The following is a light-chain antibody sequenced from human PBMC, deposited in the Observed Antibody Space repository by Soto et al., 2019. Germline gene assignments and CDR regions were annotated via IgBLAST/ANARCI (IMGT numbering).Light chain of an antibody. V-gene: IGLV2-14*01. J-gene: IGLJ1*01. CDR1: SSDIGGYKY. CDR2: DVS. CDR3: SSFTGGSTYV. Sequence: QSVLTQPASVSGSPGQSITISCTGTSSDIGGYKYVSWYQQHPGKAPKLMIYDVSNRPSGVSNRFSGSKSGNTATLTISGLQGEDEAEYYWSSFTGGSTYVFGTGTQLTVL.